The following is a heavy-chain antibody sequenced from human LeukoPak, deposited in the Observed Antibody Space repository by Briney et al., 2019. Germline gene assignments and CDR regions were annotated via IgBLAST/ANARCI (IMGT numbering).Heavy chain of an antibody. CDR2: IHYSGGT. V-gene: IGHV4-59*11. D-gene: IGHD2-15*01. J-gene: IGHJ6*03. CDR1: GASMSAHF. Sequence: NPSETLSLTCTVSGASMSAHFRGWMRQPPGKGLEWIGYIHYSGGTNYNPALKSRATISVDTSKNQFSLKLNSVTAADTAVYYCARDRECSAGRCSSPGQYYYHMDVWGKGITVTVSS. CDR3: ARDRECSAGRCSSPGQYYYHMDV.